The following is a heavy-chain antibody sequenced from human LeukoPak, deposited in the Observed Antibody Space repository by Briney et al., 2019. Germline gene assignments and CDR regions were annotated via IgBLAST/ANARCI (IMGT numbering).Heavy chain of an antibody. V-gene: IGHV4-34*01. D-gene: IGHD5-24*01. CDR3: AREKRWLRSFDY. J-gene: IGHJ4*02. CDR2: INHSGST. CDR1: GGSFSGYY. Sequence: PSETLSLTCAVYGGSFSGYYWSWIRQPPGKGLEWIGEINHSGSTNYNPSLKSRVTISVDTSKNQFSLKLSSVTAADTAVYYCAREKRWLRSFDYWGQGTLVTVSS.